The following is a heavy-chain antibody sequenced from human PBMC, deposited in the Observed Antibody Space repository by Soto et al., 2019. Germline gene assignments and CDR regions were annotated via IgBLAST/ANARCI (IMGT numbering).Heavy chain of an antibody. CDR1: SGSISSGTW. V-gene: IGHV4-4*02. J-gene: IGHJ3*02. D-gene: IGHD6-13*01. Sequence: SETLSLTCAVSSGSISSGTWWSWVRQSPGKGLEWIGQVDYNGSTDYNPSLKSRVTISVDASKNQFSLKLSSVTAADTAVYYCARDRTTPGLGWKDGSSYAFDIWGQGTMVTVSS. CDR3: ARDRTTPGLGWKDGSSYAFDI. CDR2: VDYNGST.